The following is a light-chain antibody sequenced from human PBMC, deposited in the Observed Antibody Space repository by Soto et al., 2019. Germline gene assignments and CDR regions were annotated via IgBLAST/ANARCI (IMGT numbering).Light chain of an antibody. CDR3: QQRGGWPLT. J-gene: IGKJ4*01. Sequence: EIVLTQSTATLSSSPGERVTLSCRASQSVLNYLAWYQQKPGQAPRLLIYDASNRATGIPARFSGSGSGTDFTLTITSLEPEDFAVYYCQQRGGWPLTVGGGTKVEIK. CDR1: QSVLNY. CDR2: DAS. V-gene: IGKV3-11*01.